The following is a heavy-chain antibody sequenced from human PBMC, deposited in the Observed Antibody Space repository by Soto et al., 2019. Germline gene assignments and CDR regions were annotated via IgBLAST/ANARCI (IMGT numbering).Heavy chain of an antibody. Sequence: PGGSLRLSCAASGFTFSNYVIHWVRQAPGKGLEWVALISHDGNNKQYADSVKGRFTISRDNSKNTLSLQMDSLRAEDTAVYYCAREDESSGYAGTFHHWGQGTQVTVPQ. CDR1: GFTFSNYV. CDR2: ISHDGNNK. V-gene: IGHV3-30-3*01. D-gene: IGHD3-22*01. J-gene: IGHJ1*01. CDR3: AREDESSGYAGTFHH.